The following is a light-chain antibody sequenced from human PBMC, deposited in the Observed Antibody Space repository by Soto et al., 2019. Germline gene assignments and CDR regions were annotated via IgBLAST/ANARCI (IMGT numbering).Light chain of an antibody. CDR1: QSVSSSY. V-gene: IGKV3-20*01. CDR3: QQYASSPRT. Sequence: ENVLTQSPGTLSLSPGERATLSCRARQSVSSSYLAWYQQKPGQAPRLLIHDASSRATGIPDRFSGSGSGTDFTLTISRVEPEDFAVYYCQQYASSPRTFGQGTKLEIK. CDR2: DAS. J-gene: IGKJ1*01.